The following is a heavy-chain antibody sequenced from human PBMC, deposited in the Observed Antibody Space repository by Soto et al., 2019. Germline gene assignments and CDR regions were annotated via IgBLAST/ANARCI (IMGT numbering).Heavy chain of an antibody. J-gene: IGHJ4*02. CDR1: GCTCGGYG. V-gene: IGHV3-30*18. D-gene: IGHD3-22*01. CDR2: ISYDGSDK. CDR3: AKDLNYYDTSGYLEGTDY. Sequence: VRSKRVCWAAAGCTCGGYGGRWVRQAPGKGLEWVALISYDGSDKYSAGSVKGRFTISRDNSKNTLYLQMNSLRAEDTAIYYCAKDLNYYDTSGYLEGTDYWGQGTLVTVS.